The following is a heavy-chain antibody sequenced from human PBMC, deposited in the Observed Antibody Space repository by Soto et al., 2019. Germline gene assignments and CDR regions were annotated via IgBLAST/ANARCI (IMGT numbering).Heavy chain of an antibody. CDR1: GYTFTSYD. CDR3: ARASREGVAATTHYYYYMHV. V-gene: IGHV1-8*01. Sequence: ASVKVSCKASGYTFTSYDINWVRQATGQGLEWMGWMNPNSGNTGYAQKFQGRVTMTRNTSISTAYMELSSLRSEDTAVYYCARASREGVAATTHYYYYMHVWGKGTTVTVSS. D-gene: IGHD2-15*01. J-gene: IGHJ6*03. CDR2: MNPNSGNT.